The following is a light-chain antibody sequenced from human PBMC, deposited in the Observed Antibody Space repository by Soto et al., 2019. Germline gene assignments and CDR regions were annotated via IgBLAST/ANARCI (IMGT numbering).Light chain of an antibody. CDR3: AAWDASLNGVI. Sequence: QSALTQPPSASGTPGQRVTSSCSGSSSNIGTYTVNWYQQVPGTAPKLLIYSNNQRPSGVPDRFSGSKSGTSASLAISGLQSEDEADYYCAAWDASLNGVIFGGGTKLTVL. V-gene: IGLV1-44*01. CDR2: SNN. CDR1: SSNIGTYT. J-gene: IGLJ2*01.